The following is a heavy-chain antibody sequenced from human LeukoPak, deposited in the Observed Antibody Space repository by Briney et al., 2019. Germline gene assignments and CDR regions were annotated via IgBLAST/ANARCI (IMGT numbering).Heavy chain of an antibody. Sequence: GGSLRLSCATSGLTFRTTRMHWVRQAPGKELMWVSRMNGEGTTIDYADSVKGRFTISRDNAENSLYLQMNSLRAEDTAVYYCARDKGDYHTSGSLLVFGGQGTLVTVSS. CDR2: MNGEGTTI. V-gene: IGHV3-74*01. CDR1: GLTFRTTR. CDR3: ARDKGDYHTSGSLLVF. D-gene: IGHD3-22*01. J-gene: IGHJ4*02.